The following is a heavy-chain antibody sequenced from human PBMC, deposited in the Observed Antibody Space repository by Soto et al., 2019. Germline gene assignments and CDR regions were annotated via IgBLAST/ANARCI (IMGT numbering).Heavy chain of an antibody. CDR2: IYYSGST. CDR3: AGRWGYSFDY. J-gene: IGHJ4*02. D-gene: IGHD7-27*01. CDR1: GGSISSYY. Sequence: QLQLQESGPGLVKPSETLSLTCTVSGGSISSYYCGWIRRPPGKGLEWIGSIYYSGSTYYNPSLKSRVTISVDTSTNQFSLKLSSVTAADTAVYYCAGRWGYSFDYWGQGTLVTVSS. V-gene: IGHV4-39*01.